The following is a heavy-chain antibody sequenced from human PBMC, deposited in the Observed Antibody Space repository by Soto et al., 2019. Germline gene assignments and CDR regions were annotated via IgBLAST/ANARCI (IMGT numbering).Heavy chain of an antibody. D-gene: IGHD3-10*01. CDR1: GFTFSSYG. J-gene: IGHJ4*02. CDR2: IWYDGRNK. V-gene: IGHV3-33*01. CDR3: ARDLFGAEDY. Sequence: ESGGGVVQPGRSLRLSCAASGFTFSSYGMHWVRQAPGKGLEWVAVIWYDGRNKHYADSVKGRFTISRDNSKNTLYVQMNSLRAEDTAVYYCARDLFGAEDYWGQGTLVTVSS.